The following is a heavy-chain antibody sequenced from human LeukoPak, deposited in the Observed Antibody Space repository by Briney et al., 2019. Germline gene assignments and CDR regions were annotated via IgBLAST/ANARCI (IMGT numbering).Heavy chain of an antibody. CDR3: AKGATSAYFSPLDS. J-gene: IGHJ4*02. D-gene: IGHD3-22*01. CDR1: GFTFSHYA. CDR2: ITNGGGNT. Sequence: GGSLRLSCGASGFTFSHYAISWVRQAPGKGLEWASCITNGGGNTNYADSVKVRFTISRANAKNTLYLQMDSLRAEDTAIYYCAKGATSAYFSPLDSWGQGTLVTVSS. V-gene: IGHV3-23*01.